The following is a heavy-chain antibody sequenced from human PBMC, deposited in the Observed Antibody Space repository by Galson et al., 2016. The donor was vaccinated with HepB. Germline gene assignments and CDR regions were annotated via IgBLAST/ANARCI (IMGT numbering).Heavy chain of an antibody. D-gene: IGHD5-12*01. V-gene: IGHV3-74*01. Sequence: SLRLSCAASGFAFSNYWMHWVRQVPGKGLVWVSRINGAGRSTKYADLVKGRFTISRDNAKNTLYLQMNSLRVEDAAVYYCAILSVDVVLVMNGVDVWGQGTTVTVSS. CDR2: INGAGRST. CDR3: AILSVDVVLVMNGVDV. CDR1: GFAFSNYW. J-gene: IGHJ6*02.